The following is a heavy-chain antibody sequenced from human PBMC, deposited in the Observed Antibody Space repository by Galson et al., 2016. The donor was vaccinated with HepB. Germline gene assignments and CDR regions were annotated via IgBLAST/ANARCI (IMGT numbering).Heavy chain of an antibody. V-gene: IGHV3-33*01. CDR3: ARGGLMDYYYHGMDV. Sequence: SLRLSCAASGFSFSSYGMHWVRQAPGKGLEWVVGIWYDGNNKYYGASVKDRFTISRDNSKNTLYLQMNSLRVDDTAVYYCARGGLMDYYYHGMDVWGQGTTVIVSS. CDR2: IWYDGNNK. D-gene: IGHD2-8*01. J-gene: IGHJ6*02. CDR1: GFSFSSYG.